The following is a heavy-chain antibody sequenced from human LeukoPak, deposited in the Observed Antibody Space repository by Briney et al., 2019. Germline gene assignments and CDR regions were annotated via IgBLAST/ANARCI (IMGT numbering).Heavy chain of an antibody. J-gene: IGHJ4*02. CDR2: ISGGGGST. D-gene: IGHD3-22*01. CDR1: GFTFTSYS. V-gene: IGHV3-23*01. CDR3: AKIKQDTSGYYVFYYFDY. Sequence: GGSLRLSCAASGFTFTSYSMNWVCQAPGKGLEWVSTISGGGGSTYYADSVKGRFTISRDNSKNTLYLQVNSLRAEDTAVYYCAKIKQDTSGYYVFYYFDYWGQGTLVTVSS.